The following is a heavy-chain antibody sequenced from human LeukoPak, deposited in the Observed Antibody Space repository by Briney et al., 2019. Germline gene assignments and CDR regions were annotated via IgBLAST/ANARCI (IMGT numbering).Heavy chain of an antibody. J-gene: IGHJ3*02. CDR2: IYYSGST. D-gene: IGHD6-13*01. V-gene: IGHV4-59*01. CDR1: GGSFSGYY. Sequence: SETLSLTCAVYGGSFSGYYWSWIRQPPGKGLEWIGYIYYSGSTNYNPSLKSRVTISVDTSKNQFSLKLSSVTAADTAVYYCARAYSSSWYPPAFDIWGQGTMVTVPS. CDR3: ARAYSSSWYPPAFDI.